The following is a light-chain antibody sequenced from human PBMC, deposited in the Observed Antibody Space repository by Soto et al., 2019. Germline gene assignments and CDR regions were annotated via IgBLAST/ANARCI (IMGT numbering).Light chain of an antibody. J-gene: IGKJ1*01. V-gene: IGKV1-27*01. Sequence: DIQMTQSPSSLSASVGDRVTITCRASQGISNYLAWYQQKPGKVPKLRIYAASTLQSGVPSRFSGSGSGTHFTLTIRSLQPEDVATYYCQKYNSAPWTFGPGTKVDIK. CDR3: QKYNSAPWT. CDR1: QGISNY. CDR2: AAS.